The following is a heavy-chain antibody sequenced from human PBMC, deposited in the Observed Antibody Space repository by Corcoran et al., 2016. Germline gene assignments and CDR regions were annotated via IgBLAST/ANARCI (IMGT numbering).Heavy chain of an antibody. V-gene: IGHV5-51*01. CDR2: IYPGDSDT. J-gene: IGHJ5*02. D-gene: IGHD2-15*01. CDR1: GYNFATYW. CDR3: ARASWKLVSPYWFDT. Sequence: EVQLVQSGADVKKPGESLKFSCQGSGYNFATYWIAWVRHMPGKGLEWMGIIYPGDSDTRYSPSFQGQVTISADKSIRTAYIQWNSLRASDTAMYYCARASWKLVSPYWFDTWGQGTLVTVSS.